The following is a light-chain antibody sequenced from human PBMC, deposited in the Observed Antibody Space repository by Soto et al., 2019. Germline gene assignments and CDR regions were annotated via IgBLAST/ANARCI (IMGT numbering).Light chain of an antibody. Sequence: DIQMTQSPSSLSASIGDRVTITCRASQSISRYLYWYQQKPGKAPKLLVYSASSLRSGVPSRFSGSGSGTDFTLTISSLQPEDFATYYCQQSYSTPSTFGGGTKVEIK. J-gene: IGKJ4*01. CDR3: QQSYSTPST. CDR1: QSISRY. V-gene: IGKV1-39*01. CDR2: SAS.